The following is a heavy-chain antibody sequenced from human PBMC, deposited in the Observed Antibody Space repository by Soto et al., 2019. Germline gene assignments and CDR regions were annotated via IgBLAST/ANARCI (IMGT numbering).Heavy chain of an antibody. Sequence: PGGSLRLSCAASGFTFSSYGMHWVRQAPGKGLEWVAVISYDGSNKYYADSVKGRFTISRDNSKNTLYLQMNSLRAEDTAVYYCASNLMTTVIIDYWGQGTLVTVSS. J-gene: IGHJ4*02. D-gene: IGHD4-17*01. CDR3: ASNLMTTVIIDY. V-gene: IGHV3-30*03. CDR1: GFTFSSYG. CDR2: ISYDGSNK.